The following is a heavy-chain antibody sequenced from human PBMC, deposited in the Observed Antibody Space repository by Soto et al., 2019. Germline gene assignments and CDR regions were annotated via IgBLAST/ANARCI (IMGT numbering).Heavy chain of an antibody. CDR3: AIEPGSVGIDP. J-gene: IGHJ5*02. CDR1: CGSIISSSYY. D-gene: IGHD2-15*01. Sequence: PSETLSLTCTFSCGSIISSSYYWGWIRQPPGKGLEWIGSIYYSGSTYYNPSLKSRVTISVDTSKNQFSLKLSSVTAADTAVYYCAIEPGSVGIDPWGQGTLVTVSS. CDR2: IYYSGST. V-gene: IGHV4-39*02.